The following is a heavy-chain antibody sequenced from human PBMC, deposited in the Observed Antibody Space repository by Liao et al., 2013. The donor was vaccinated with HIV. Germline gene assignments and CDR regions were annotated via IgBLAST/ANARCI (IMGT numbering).Heavy chain of an antibody. CDR2: IYTSGST. V-gene: IGHV4-4*07. CDR1: GGSISSYY. CDR3: ARGRRYYDSGRWGDY. Sequence: QVQLQESGPGLVKPSETLSLTCTVSGGSISSYYWSWIRQPAGKGLEWIGRIYTSGSTNYNPSLKSRVTISVDTSKNQFSLKLSFVTAADTAMYYCARGRRYYDSGRWGDYWGQGTLVTVSS. D-gene: IGHD3-16*01. J-gene: IGHJ4*02.